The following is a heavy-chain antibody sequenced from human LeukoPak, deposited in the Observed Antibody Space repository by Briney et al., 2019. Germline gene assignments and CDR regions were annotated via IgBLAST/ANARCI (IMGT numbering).Heavy chain of an antibody. V-gene: IGHV1-69*13. D-gene: IGHD6-6*01. CDR2: IIPIFGTA. CDR1: GGTFSSYA. CDR3: ARVLIGMYSSSSYYYYYMDV. J-gene: IGHJ6*03. Sequence: GASVKVSCKASGGTFSSYAISWVRQAPGQGLEWMGGIIPIFGTANYAQKFQGRVTITADESTSTAYMELSSLRSEDTAVYYCARVLIGMYSSSSYYYYYMDVWGKGTTVTVSS.